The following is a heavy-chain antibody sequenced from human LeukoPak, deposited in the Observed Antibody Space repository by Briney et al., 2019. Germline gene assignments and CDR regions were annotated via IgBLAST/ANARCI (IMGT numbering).Heavy chain of an antibody. V-gene: IGHV4-39*07. CDR1: GGSISSSSYY. CDR2: IYYSGST. J-gene: IGHJ4*02. D-gene: IGHD3-22*01. CDR3: ARVRYYYDSSGYYHDDY. Sequence: SETLSLTCTVSGGSISSSSYYWGWIRQPPGKGLEWIGSIYYSGSTYYNSSLKSRVTISVDTSKNQFSLKLSSVTAADTAVYYCARVRYYYDSSGYYHDDYWGQGTLVTVSS.